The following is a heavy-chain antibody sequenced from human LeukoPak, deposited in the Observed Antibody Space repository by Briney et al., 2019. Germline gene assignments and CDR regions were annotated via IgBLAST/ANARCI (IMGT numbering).Heavy chain of an antibody. D-gene: IGHD1-26*01. V-gene: IGHV4-34*01. CDR1: GGSFSGYY. J-gene: IGHJ3*02. Sequence: PSETLSLTCAVYGGSFSGYYWSWLRQPPGKGLEGIGEINHSGSTNYNPSLTSRVTISVDTSKNQFSLKLSSVTAADTAVYHCARRTSIRVGGAFDIWGQGTMVTVSS. CDR3: ARRTSIRVGGAFDI. CDR2: INHSGST.